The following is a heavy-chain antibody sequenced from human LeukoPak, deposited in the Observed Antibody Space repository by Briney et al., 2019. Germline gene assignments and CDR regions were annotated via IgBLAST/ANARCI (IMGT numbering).Heavy chain of an antibody. Sequence: GGSLRLSCAASGFSFSSHAMHWVRQAPGKGLEWVAVISTDGRDKHHAESVKGRFTISRDNSKNTLYLQMNSLRPEDTAVYYCAKDKARAADYYFDYWGHGTLVTVSS. CDR1: GFSFSSHA. CDR2: ISTDGRDK. V-gene: IGHV3-30*18. CDR3: AKDKARAADYYFDY. D-gene: IGHD6-13*01. J-gene: IGHJ4*01.